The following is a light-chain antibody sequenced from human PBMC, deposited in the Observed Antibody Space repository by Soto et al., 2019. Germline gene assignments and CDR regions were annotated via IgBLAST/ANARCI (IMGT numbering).Light chain of an antibody. Sequence: QSVLTQPRSVSGSPGQSVTISCTGTSNDVGGNNFVSWYQQLPGKAPKLMISEVSNRPSGVSNRFSGSKSGNTASLTISGLQADDEGDYYCTSYVSSSIYVFGTGTKVTVL. CDR2: EVS. J-gene: IGLJ1*01. V-gene: IGLV2-14*01. CDR1: SNDVGGNNF. CDR3: TSYVSSSIYV.